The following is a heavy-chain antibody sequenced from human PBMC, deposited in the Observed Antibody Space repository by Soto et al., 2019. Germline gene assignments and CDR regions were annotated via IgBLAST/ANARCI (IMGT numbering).Heavy chain of an antibody. CDR3: AKVYYYDSSGYSYDAFDI. CDR1: GFTFSSYA. J-gene: IGHJ3*02. V-gene: IGHV3-23*01. Sequence: GWSLRLSCAASGFTFSSYAMSWVRQAPGKGLEWVSAISGSGGSTYYADSVKGRFTISRDNSKNTLYLQMNSLRAEDTAVYYCAKVYYYDSSGYSYDAFDIWGQGTMVTVSS. D-gene: IGHD3-22*01. CDR2: ISGSGGST.